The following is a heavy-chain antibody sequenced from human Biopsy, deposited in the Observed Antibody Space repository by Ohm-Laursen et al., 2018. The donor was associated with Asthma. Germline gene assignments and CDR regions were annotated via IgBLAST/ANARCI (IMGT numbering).Heavy chain of an antibody. Sequence: SLRLSCTASGFTSDDYGMHWVRQAPGKGLEWVSGISWNSGSIGYADSVKGRFTIFRDNAKNSLYLQMNSLRVEDTALYYCAKATLGDIGKDYWGQGTLVTVSS. J-gene: IGHJ4*02. V-gene: IGHV3-9*02. CDR2: ISWNSGSI. D-gene: IGHD2-21*01. CDR1: GFTSDDYG. CDR3: AKATLGDIGKDY.